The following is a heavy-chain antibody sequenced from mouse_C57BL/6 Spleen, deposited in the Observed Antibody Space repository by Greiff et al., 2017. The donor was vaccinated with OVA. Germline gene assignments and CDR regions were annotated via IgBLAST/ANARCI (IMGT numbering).Heavy chain of an antibody. CDR1: GFTFSDYG. Sequence: EVMLMESGGGLVKPGGSLKLSCAASGFTFSDYGMHWVRQAPEKGLEWVAYISSGSSTIYYADTVKGRFTISRDNAKNTLFLQMTSLRSEDTDMYYCARNYYGSSYKGYCDYWGQGTTLTVSS. CDR3: ARNYYGSSYKGYCDY. D-gene: IGHD1-1*01. V-gene: IGHV5-17*01. J-gene: IGHJ2*01. CDR2: ISSGSSTI.